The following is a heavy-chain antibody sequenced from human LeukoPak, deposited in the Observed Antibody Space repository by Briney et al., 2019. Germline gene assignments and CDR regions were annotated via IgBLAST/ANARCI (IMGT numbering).Heavy chain of an antibody. CDR1: GFTCSSYG. J-gene: IGHJ4*02. CDR3: ASPGGGIVARPGV. Sequence: GGSLRLSCAASGFTCSSYGMHWVRQAPGKGLEWVAVIWYDGSNKYYADSVKGRFTISRDNSKSTLYLQMNSLRAEDTAVYYCASPGGGIVARPGVWGQGTLVTVSS. D-gene: IGHD6-6*01. CDR2: IWYDGSNK. V-gene: IGHV3-33*01.